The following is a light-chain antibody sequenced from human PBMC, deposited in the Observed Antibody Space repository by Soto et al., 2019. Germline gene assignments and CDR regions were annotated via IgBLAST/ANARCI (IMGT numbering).Light chain of an antibody. J-gene: IGLJ1*01. CDR3: AAWDDSLGGYV. CDR1: SSNIGANY. V-gene: IGLV1-47*02. CDR2: SNN. Sequence: QSVLTQPPSASGTRGQRVSISCSGSSSNIGANYVYLYQHLPGTAPKLLIHSNNQRPSGVPDRFSGSKSGTSASLAISGLRSDDEADYYCAAWDDSLGGYVFAKGTKVTVL.